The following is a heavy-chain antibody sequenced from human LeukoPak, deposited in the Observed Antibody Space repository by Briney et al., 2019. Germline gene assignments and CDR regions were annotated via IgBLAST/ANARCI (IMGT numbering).Heavy chain of an antibody. CDR2: ISGSGGST. D-gene: IGHD2-2*02. V-gene: IGHV3-23*01. Sequence: TGASLRFSCAASGVTFSIDAMCLVREAPGKLLEWASGISGSGGSTYYADSVKGQLTTSRDNSKNTVYLQMNSLGAEDTAVYYCAKVYRDCSSTSCYIHNWGQGTLVTVSS. CDR3: AKVYRDCSSTSCYIHN. J-gene: IGHJ4*02. CDR1: GVTFSIDA.